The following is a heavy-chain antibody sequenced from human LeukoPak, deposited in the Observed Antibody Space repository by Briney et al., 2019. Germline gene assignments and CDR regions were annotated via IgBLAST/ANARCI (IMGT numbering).Heavy chain of an antibody. D-gene: IGHD3-10*01. CDR3: AKDDGSGSSHYYYGMDV. CDR1: GFTFSSYG. V-gene: IGHV3-30*18. CDR2: ISYDGSNK. J-gene: IGHJ6*04. Sequence: GRSLRLSCAASGFTFSSYGMHWVRQAPGEGLEWLAVISYDGSNKYYADSVKGRFTISRDNSKNTLYLQMNSLRAEDTAVYYCAKDDGSGSSHYYYGMDVWGKGTTVIVSS.